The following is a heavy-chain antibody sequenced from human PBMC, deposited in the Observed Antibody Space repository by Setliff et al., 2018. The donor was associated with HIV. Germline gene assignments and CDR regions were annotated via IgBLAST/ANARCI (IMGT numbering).Heavy chain of an antibody. D-gene: IGHD4-17*01. V-gene: IGHV3-30*02. CDR3: ARVLYDDSWYFDL. CDR1: GFTFSSYG. J-gene: IGHJ2*01. CDR2: IRYDGST. Sequence: GESLKISCAASGFTFSSYGMHWVRQAPGKGLEWVAVIRYDGSTYYADSVKGRFTISRDNSKNTVYLQMNSLRAEDTAVYYCARVLYDDSWYFDLWGRGTLVTVSS.